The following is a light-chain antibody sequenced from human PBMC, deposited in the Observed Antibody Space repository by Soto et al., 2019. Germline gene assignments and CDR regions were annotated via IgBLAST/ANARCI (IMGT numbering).Light chain of an antibody. Sequence: QSALTQPASVSGSPGQSITVSCTGTRSDIGSYNSIAWYQQHPGKAPRVMIFEVTKRPSGISNRFSGSKSGSTASLTISGLQAEDEDDYFCFSYAGSSTWVFGGGTKVTVL. J-gene: IGLJ3*02. CDR3: FSYAGSSTWV. CDR2: EVT. V-gene: IGLV2-23*02. CDR1: RSDIGSYNS.